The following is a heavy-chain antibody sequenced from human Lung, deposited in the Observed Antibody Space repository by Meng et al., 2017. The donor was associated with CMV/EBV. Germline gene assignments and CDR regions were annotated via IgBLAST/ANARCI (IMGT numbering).Heavy chain of an antibody. J-gene: IGHJ6*02. CDR1: GGSVRSSFYY. Sequence: SXTXSLXCTVSGGSVRSSFYYWSWIRQSPGKGLEWIGYIYYSGSTDYNTSLKSRVTMSIDTSKNQISLKLSSVTAADTAVYYCARGRGFWSGSRYYYYGMDVWGQGTTVTVSS. V-gene: IGHV4-61*01. CDR2: IYYSGST. D-gene: IGHD3-3*01. CDR3: ARGRGFWSGSRYYYYGMDV.